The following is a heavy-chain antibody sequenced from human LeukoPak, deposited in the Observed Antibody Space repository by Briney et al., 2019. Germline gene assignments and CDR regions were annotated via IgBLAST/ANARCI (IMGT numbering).Heavy chain of an antibody. CDR1: GGTFSSYA. D-gene: IGHD1-26*01. CDR3: ARGVGATTTSTLNY. Sequence: SVKVSCTASGGTFSSYAISWVRQDPGQGLEWMGGIIPIFGTANYAQKFQGRVTITADESTSTAYMELSSLRSEDTAVYYCARGVGATTTSTLNYWGQGTLVTVSS. CDR2: IIPIFGTA. V-gene: IGHV1-69*13. J-gene: IGHJ4*02.